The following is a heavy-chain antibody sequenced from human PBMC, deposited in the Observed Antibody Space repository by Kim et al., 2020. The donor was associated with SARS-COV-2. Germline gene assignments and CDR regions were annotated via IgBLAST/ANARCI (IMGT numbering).Heavy chain of an antibody. CDR1: GYTFTSYG. D-gene: IGHD3-10*01. J-gene: IGHJ6*02. CDR3: ARRRITMVRGVLYYYYGMDV. Sequence: ASVKVSCKASGYTFTSYGISWVRQAPGQGLEWMGWISAYNGNTNYAQKLQGRVTMTTDTSTSTAYMELRSLKSDDTAVYYCARRRITMVRGVLYYYYGMDVWGQGTPVTVSS. CDR2: ISAYNGNT. V-gene: IGHV1-18*01.